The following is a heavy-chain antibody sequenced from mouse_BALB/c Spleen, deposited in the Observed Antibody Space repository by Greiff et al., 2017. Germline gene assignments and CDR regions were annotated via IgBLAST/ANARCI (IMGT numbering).Heavy chain of an antibody. CDR2: IWAGGST. CDR1: GFSLTSYG. Sequence: QVQLKESGPGLVAPSQSLSITCTVSGFSLTSYGVHWVRQPPGKGLEWLGVIWAGGSTNYNSALMSRLSISKDNSKSQVFLKMNSLQTDDTAMYYCARDSRGPRSTMITTGASWFAYWGQGTLVTVSA. J-gene: IGHJ3*01. CDR3: ARDSRGPRSTMITTGASWFAY. V-gene: IGHV2-9*02. D-gene: IGHD2-4*01.